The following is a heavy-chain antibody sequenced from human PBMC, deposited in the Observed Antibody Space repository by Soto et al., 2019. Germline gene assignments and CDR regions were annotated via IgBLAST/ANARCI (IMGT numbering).Heavy chain of an antibody. CDR1: RPRPSNYS. CDR3: ANHDSTTSSYFDN. Sequence: RMSCAAARPRPSNYSVSWVRQDPGKGLEWVSVITGGSDNTNYAASVKGRFTISRDNSKNTLYLQLTSLRAEDTSIYYCANHDSTTSSYFDNWGQETLVTVSS. V-gene: IGHV3-23*01. D-gene: IGHD3-22*01. CDR2: ITGGSDNT. J-gene: IGHJ4*02.